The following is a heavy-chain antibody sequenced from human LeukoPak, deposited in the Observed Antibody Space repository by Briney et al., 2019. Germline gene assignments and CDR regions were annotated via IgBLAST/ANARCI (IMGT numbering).Heavy chain of an antibody. D-gene: IGHD4-17*01. Sequence: SETLSLTCTVSGGSIRDYYWSWLRQPPGKGLEWIGYIYYNGSTNYNPSLKSRVTISVDTSRHQFFLKLSSVTGADTAVYYCARETGDYGDYSDWGQGTLVTVSS. CDR2: IYYNGST. CDR1: GGSIRDYY. J-gene: IGHJ1*01. V-gene: IGHV4-59*01. CDR3: ARETGDYGDYSD.